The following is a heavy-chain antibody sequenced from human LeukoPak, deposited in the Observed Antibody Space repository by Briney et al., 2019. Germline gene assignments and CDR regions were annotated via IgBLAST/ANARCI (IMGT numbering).Heavy chain of an antibody. CDR1: GGSISSSSYY. CDR2: IYYSGST. CDR3: ARFRKSVGAFDI. V-gene: IGHV4-39*01. J-gene: IGHJ3*02. Sequence: SETLSLTCTVSGGSISSSSYYWGWIRQPPGKGLEWIGSIYYSGSTYYNPSLKSRVTISVDTSKNQFSLKLSSVTAADTAVYYCARFRKSVGAFDIWGQGTMVTVSS.